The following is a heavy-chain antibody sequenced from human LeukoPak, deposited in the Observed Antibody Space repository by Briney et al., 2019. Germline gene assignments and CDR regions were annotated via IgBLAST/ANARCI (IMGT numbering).Heavy chain of an antibody. CDR2: IYHSGST. V-gene: IGHV4-30-2*01. D-gene: IGHD3-22*01. CDR3: ARAGYDSSGYYYAEYLQH. J-gene: IGHJ1*01. CDR1: GGSISSGGYS. Sequence: SQTLSLTCAVSGGSISSGGYSWSWIRQPPGKGLEWIGCIYHSGSTYYNPSLKSRVTISVDRSKNQFSLKLSSVTAADTAVYYCARAGYDSSGYYYAEYLQHWGQGTLVTVSS.